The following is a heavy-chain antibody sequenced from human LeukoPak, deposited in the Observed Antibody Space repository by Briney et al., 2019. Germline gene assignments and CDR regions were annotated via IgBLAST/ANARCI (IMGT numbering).Heavy chain of an antibody. CDR3: ARDGHRMYYYDTSAYRFDY. Sequence: PGGSPRLSCAASGFTFNTYTMNWVRQAPGKGLEWVSSITASSTAIYSADSVKGRFTISRDNAKNLLYLQMNSLRAEDTAVYYCARDGHRMYYYDTSAYRFDYWGQGTLVTVSS. CDR1: GFTFNTYT. J-gene: IGHJ4*02. V-gene: IGHV3-21*01. D-gene: IGHD3-22*01. CDR2: ITASSTAI.